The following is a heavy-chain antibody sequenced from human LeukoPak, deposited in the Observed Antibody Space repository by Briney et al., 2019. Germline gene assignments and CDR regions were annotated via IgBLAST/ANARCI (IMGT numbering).Heavy chain of an antibody. J-gene: IGHJ4*02. D-gene: IGHD5-24*01. CDR3: VRDLWGDRDGFFGC. Sequence: PGGSLRLSCAASGFPFSSHWMHWVRQAPGKGLVWVARINSQGSSTSYGVSVKGRFTISRDNARNTLYLQMNNLRAEDTAVYYCVRDLWGDRDGFFGCWGQGTLVAVSS. V-gene: IGHV3-74*01. CDR2: INSQGSST. CDR1: GFPFSSHW.